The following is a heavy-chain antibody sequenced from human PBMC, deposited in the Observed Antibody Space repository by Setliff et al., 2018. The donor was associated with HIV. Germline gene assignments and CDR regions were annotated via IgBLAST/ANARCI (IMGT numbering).Heavy chain of an antibody. J-gene: IGHJ4*02. D-gene: IGHD4-17*01. CDR1: GGSISSGSYY. V-gene: IGHV4-39*02. CDR3: VRDDYGYNGKGFDY. CDR2: FHHSGST. Sequence: SETLSLTCTVSGGSISSGSYYWSWIRQSPGKGLEWIGGFHHSGSTHYNPSLKSRVTISIDTSNNQISLRLSSVTAADTAMYYCVRDDYGYNGKGFDYWGPGTLVTVSS.